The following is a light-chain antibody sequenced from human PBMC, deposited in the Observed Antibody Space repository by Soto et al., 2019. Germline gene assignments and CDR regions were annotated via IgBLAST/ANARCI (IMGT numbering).Light chain of an antibody. CDR1: SSNIGAGFD. CDR3: QSYDNSLLAYV. Sequence: QSVLTQPPSVSGAPGQRLTISCAGTSSNIGAGFDVHWYQPLPGTAPKLLIYANHGRPSGVPDRFSGSTSGTSASLAITGLQAEAAADYYCQSYDNSLLAYVFGGGTKVTVL. J-gene: IGLJ2*01. CDR2: ANH. V-gene: IGLV1-40*01.